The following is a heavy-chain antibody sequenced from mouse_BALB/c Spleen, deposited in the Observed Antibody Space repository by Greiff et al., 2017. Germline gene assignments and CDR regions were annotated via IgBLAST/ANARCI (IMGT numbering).Heavy chain of an antibody. D-gene: IGHD2-1*01. CDR1: GYSITSGYY. V-gene: IGHV3-6*02. CDR2: ISYDGSN. CDR3: ARAGNYPYYAMDY. Sequence: EVQLQQSGPGLVKPSQSLSLTCSVTGYSITSGYYWNWIRQFPGNKLEWMGYISYDGSNNYNPSLKNRISITRDTSKNQFFLKLNSVTTEDTATYYCARAGNYPYYAMDYWGQGTSVTVSS. J-gene: IGHJ4*01.